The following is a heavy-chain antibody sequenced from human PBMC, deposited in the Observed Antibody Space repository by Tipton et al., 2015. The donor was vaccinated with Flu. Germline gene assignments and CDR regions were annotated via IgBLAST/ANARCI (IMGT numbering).Heavy chain of an antibody. V-gene: IGHV4-61*03. D-gene: IGHD5-24*01. Sequence: TLSLTCTVSGGSISSSSYYWGWIRQPPGKGLEWIGYVYYSGTAKYNPSLTGRVTISVDTSENNFSLKLTAVTAADTAVYYCARAGAHGYTLVQDSWGQGALVTVSS. CDR1: GGSISSSSYY. CDR2: VYYSGTA. J-gene: IGHJ4*02. CDR3: ARAGAHGYTLVQDS.